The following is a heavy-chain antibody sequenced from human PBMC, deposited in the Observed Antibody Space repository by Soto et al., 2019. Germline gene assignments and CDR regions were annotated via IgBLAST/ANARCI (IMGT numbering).Heavy chain of an antibody. J-gene: IGHJ6*03. CDR1: GGSISSSSCY. V-gene: IGHV4-39*01. CDR2: IYYSGST. CDR3: ARPATEPNYYYYYMDV. Sequence: SETMSLTCTVSGGSISSSSCYWGWIHKPPGKGLEWIGSIYYSGSTYYNPSLKSRVTISVDTSKNQFSLKLSSVTAADTAVYYCARPATEPNYYYYYMDVWGKGTTVTVSS. D-gene: IGHD1-26*01.